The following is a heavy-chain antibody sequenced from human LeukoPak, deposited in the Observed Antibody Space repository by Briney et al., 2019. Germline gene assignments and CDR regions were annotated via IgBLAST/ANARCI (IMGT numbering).Heavy chain of an antibody. V-gene: IGHV3-30*18. CDR1: GFTFGSYG. CDR2: ISYDGSNK. CDR3: AKDRVGDLDY. Sequence: PGGSLRLSCAASGFTFGSYGMHWVRQAPGKGLEWVAVISYDGSNKYYADSVKGRFTISRDNSKNTLYLQMNSLRAEDTAVYYCAKDRVGDLDYWGQGTLVTVSS. J-gene: IGHJ4*02. D-gene: IGHD4-17*01.